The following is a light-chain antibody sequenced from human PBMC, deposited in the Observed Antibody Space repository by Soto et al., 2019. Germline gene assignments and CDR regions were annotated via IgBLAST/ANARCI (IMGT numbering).Light chain of an antibody. CDR3: QQRSNWPLT. V-gene: IGKV3D-20*02. CDR1: QSVSSSY. J-gene: IGKJ4*01. Sequence: EIVLTQSPGTLSLSPGERATLSCRASQSVSSSYLAWYRQKPGQAPSLLIYGASSRATGIPDRFSGSGSGTDFTLTISSLEPEDFAVYYCQQRSNWPLTFGGGTKVDI. CDR2: GAS.